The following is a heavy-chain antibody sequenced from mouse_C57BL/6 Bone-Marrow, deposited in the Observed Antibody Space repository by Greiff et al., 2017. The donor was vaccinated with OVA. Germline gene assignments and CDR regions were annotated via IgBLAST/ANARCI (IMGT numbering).Heavy chain of an antibody. CDR1: GFTFSSYA. D-gene: IGHD3-2*02. J-gene: IGHJ2*01. CDR2: ISDGGSYN. CDR3: ARVRQLRLYFDY. V-gene: IGHV5-4*03. Sequence: EVNLVESGGGLVKPGGSLKLSCAASGFTFSSYAMSWVRQTPEKRLEWVATISDGGSYNYYPAHVKGRFTISRDNDKNNLYLQMSHLKSEDTAMYYCARVRQLRLYFDYWGQGTTLTVSS.